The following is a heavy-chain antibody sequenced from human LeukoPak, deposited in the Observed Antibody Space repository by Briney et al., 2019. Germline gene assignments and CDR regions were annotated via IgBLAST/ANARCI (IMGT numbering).Heavy chain of an antibody. CDR2: IKSITSGGTT. J-gene: IGHJ4*02. D-gene: IGHD3-22*01. V-gene: IGHV3-15*01. Sequence: SGGSLSLSCAASGFTFKNVWMNWVRQAPGKGLEWVGRIKSITSGGTTDYAAPVKGRFTISRDDSKNTLYLQMNSLKTEDTAVYYCTTDLPYYDSSGTHWGQGTLVTVSS. CDR3: TTDLPYYDSSGTH. CDR1: GFTFKNVW.